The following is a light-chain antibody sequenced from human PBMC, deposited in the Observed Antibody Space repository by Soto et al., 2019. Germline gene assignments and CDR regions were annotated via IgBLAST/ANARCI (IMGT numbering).Light chain of an antibody. J-gene: IGKJ1*01. Sequence: EIVLTQSPDTLSLSPGERATLSCRASQSIRGSYLAWYQQKRGQPPRLLISGASRRATGIPARFSGSGSGTEFTLTISSLQSEDFAVYFCQHYNNWPWTFGQGTKVDIK. V-gene: IGKV3D-15*01. CDR1: QSIRGSY. CDR3: QHYNNWPWT. CDR2: GAS.